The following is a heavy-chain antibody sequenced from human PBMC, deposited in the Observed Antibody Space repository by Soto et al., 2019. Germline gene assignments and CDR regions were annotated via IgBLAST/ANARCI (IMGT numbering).Heavy chain of an antibody. Sequence: QVQLVESGGGVVQPGRSLRLSCAASGFTFSYYAMHWVRQAPGKGLEWVAVISYDGSNNHYADSVKGRFTISRDNSKNTLYLLMNSLRVEDTAVYFCVRDRGQNNGHYELFDDWGQGSLVAVS. CDR2: ISYDGSNN. V-gene: IGHV3-30-3*01. J-gene: IGHJ4*02. D-gene: IGHD2-8*01. CDR1: GFTFSYYA. CDR3: VRDRGQNNGHYELFDD.